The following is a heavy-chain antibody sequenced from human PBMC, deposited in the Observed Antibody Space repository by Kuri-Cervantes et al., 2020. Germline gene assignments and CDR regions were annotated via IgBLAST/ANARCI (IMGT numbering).Heavy chain of an antibody. CDR2: ISDYNGYT. Sequence: SVKVSCQASGYTFTSHGISWVRQAPGQGLEWMGWISDYNGYTNYAQRLHGSDTMTTDTSTSTAYMSQRSLRYDDRAVYYCAREYRDYGPAWFDPWGQGTLVTVSS. CDR1: GYTFTSHG. D-gene: IGHD4-17*01. CDR3: AREYRDYGPAWFDP. J-gene: IGHJ5*02. V-gene: IGHV1-18*01.